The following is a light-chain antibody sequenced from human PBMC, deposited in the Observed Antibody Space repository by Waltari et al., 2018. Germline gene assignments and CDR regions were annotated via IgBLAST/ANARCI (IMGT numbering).Light chain of an antibody. Sequence: QSARTQPPSPSGSPGPSVTISGTGTSNDVGGSNFVSWYQQHPGKAPKLMISEVSKRPPGVPDRFSGSKSGNTASLTVSGLQAEDEAEYYCSSYAGRNNLGVFGTGTKVTVL. CDR2: EVS. CDR3: SSYAGRNNLGV. V-gene: IGLV2-8*01. J-gene: IGLJ1*01. CDR1: SNDVGGSNF.